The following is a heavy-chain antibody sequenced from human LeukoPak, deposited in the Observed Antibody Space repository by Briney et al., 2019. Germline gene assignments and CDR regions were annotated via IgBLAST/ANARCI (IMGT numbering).Heavy chain of an antibody. CDR1: GLTFINYA. CDR2: ISSSGVGT. Sequence: GGSLRLSCVTSGLTFINYAMTWVRQAPGKGLEWVSSISSSGVGTHYADSVKGRFTISRDNSKNTLYLQMNSLRAEDTAVYYCARKSYTSGCFDYWGQGTLVTVSS. J-gene: IGHJ4*02. CDR3: ARKSYTSGCFDY. V-gene: IGHV3-23*01. D-gene: IGHD6-19*01.